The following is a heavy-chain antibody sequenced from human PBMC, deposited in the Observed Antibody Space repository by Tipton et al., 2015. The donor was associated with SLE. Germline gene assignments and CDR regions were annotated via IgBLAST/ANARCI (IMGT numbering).Heavy chain of an antibody. J-gene: IGHJ5*02. CDR1: GGSFSGYY. D-gene: IGHD3-22*01. CDR2: INHSGST. V-gene: IGHV4-34*01. CDR3: ARNRIMYYYDSSGYPNWFVP. Sequence: TLSLTCAVYGGSFSGYYWSWIRQPPGKGLEWIGEINHSGSTNYNPSLKSRVTISVDTSKNQFSLKLSSVTAADTAVYYCARNRIMYYYDSSGYPNWFVPWGQGTLVTVSS.